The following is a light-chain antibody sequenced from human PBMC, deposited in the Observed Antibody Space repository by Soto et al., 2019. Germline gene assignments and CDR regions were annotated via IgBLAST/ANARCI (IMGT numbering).Light chain of an antibody. CDR3: QQYAVSPIT. V-gene: IGKV3-20*01. Sequence: EIVLTQSPGTLSLSPGERATLSCRASQSVSSSYLAWYQQKPGQAPRLLIYGASNRATGIPDRFSGSGSGTDFTLTISRLEPEDFAVFYCQQYAVSPITFGQGTRLEI. CDR2: GAS. CDR1: QSVSSSY. J-gene: IGKJ5*01.